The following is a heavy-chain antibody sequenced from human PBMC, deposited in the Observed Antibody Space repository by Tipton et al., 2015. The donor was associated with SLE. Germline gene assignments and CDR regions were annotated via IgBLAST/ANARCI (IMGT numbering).Heavy chain of an antibody. CDR1: GGSINSYY. CDR2: IHTSETT. V-gene: IGHV4-4*07. J-gene: IGHJ6*02. CDR3: ARILPDYFFYGMVV. Sequence: LRLSCTVSGGSINSYYWTWIRQPAGKGLEWIGRIHTSETTAYNPSLQSRVTMSVDTSKKQFSLNLTSVTAADTAVYYCARILPDYFFYGMVVWGQGTTVTVSS. D-gene: IGHD3-3*01.